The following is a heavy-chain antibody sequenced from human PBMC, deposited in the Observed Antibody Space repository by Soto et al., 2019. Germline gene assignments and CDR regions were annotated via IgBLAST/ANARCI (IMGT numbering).Heavy chain of an antibody. D-gene: IGHD3-16*01. V-gene: IGHV4-39*01. CDR1: GASISSSSYY. J-gene: IGHJ4*02. CDR3: GRHEKPPGGTDS. CDR2: TYSSGST. Sequence: QLQLQESGPGLVKPSETLSLTCTVSGASISSSSYYWGWLRRPPGKGLEWIASTYSSGSTNYNRTLKSRVFLSADTSKYQFCLRLGSVTAADTARYYCGRHEKPPGGTDSWGQGNLVTVSP.